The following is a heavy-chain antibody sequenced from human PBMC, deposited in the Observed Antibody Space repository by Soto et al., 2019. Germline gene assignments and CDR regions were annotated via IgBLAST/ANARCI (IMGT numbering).Heavy chain of an antibody. D-gene: IGHD6-13*01. CDR1: GFTFSSYW. Sequence: GGSLRLSCGASGFTFSSYWMSWVRQAPGKGLEWVANIKQDGSEKYYVDSVKGRFTISRDNARNSLFLQMNSLRAEAPAVYYCPTPYSSCWYENDYWGQGTLVTVSS. CDR2: IKQDGSEK. J-gene: IGHJ4*02. CDR3: PTPYSSCWYENDY. V-gene: IGHV3-7*03.